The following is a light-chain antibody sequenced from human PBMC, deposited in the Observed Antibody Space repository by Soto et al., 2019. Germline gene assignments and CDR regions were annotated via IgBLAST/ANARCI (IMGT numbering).Light chain of an antibody. V-gene: IGLV2-14*01. CDR3: SSYTSSSAL. J-gene: IGLJ1*01. CDR2: AVT. CDR1: SSDVGGYNY. Sequence: QSALTQPASVSGSPGQSITISCTGTSSDVGGYNYVSWYQQHPGKAPKLMIYAVTDRPSGVSSRFSGSKSGNTASLTISGRQAEEEADYYCSSYTSSSALFVTGTKLTVL.